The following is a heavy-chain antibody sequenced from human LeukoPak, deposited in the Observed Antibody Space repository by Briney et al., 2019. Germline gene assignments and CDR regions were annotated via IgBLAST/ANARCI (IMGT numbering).Heavy chain of an antibody. Sequence: GGSLRLSCAASGFTFSSYWMSWVRQAPGKGLEWVANIKQDGSEKYYVDSVKGRFTISRDNSKNTLYLQMNSLRAEDTAVYYCAKGYAPSDYWGQGTLVTVSS. CDR1: GFTFSSYW. J-gene: IGHJ4*02. CDR3: AKGYAPSDY. D-gene: IGHD5-12*01. V-gene: IGHV3-7*03. CDR2: IKQDGSEK.